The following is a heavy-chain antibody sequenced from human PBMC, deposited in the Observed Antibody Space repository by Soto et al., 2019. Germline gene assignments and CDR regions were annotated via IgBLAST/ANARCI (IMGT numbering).Heavy chain of an antibody. CDR3: ARDRDYYDNSGYALDI. CDR2: IWYDGSNE. CDR1: GFSFSSYG. V-gene: IGHV3-33*01. J-gene: IGHJ3*02. Sequence: QVQLVESGGGVVQPGKSLRLSCAASGFSFSSYGMHWVRQAPGKGLEWVAVIWYDGSNEDYADSVKGRFAISRDNSKNTLYLQMNSLRAVDTAVYYCARDRDYYDNSGYALDIWGQGTVVTVSS. D-gene: IGHD3-22*01.